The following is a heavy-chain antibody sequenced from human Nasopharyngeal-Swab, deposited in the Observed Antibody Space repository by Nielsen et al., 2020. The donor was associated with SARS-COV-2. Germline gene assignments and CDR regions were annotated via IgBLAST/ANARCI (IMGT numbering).Heavy chain of an antibody. Sequence: WIRPSPGKGLEWVGSVYYSGSTHYNPSLKSRVTISVDTSKNKFSLKLSSVTAADTAVYYCARHVNYYGSGSYLGWFDPWGQGTLVTVSS. CDR2: VYYSGST. D-gene: IGHD3-10*01. CDR3: ARHVNYYGSGSYLGWFDP. J-gene: IGHJ5*02. V-gene: IGHV4-39*01.